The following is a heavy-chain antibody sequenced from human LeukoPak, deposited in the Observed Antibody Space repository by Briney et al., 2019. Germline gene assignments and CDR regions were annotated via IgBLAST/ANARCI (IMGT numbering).Heavy chain of an antibody. CDR1: GFTFSSYA. CDR3: AKEGGYYDFWSGYRQTGVDY. CDR2: ISGSGGST. V-gene: IGHV3-23*01. Sequence: GGSPRVSCAASGFTFSSYAVSWVRQAPGNGLESVSAISGSGGSTYYADSVKGRFTISRDNSKNTLYLQMNSLRAEDTAVYYCAKEGGYYDFWSGYRQTGVDYWGQGTLVTVSS. J-gene: IGHJ4*02. D-gene: IGHD3-3*01.